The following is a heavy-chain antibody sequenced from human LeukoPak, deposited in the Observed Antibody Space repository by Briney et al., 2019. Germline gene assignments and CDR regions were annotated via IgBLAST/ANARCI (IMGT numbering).Heavy chain of an antibody. CDR1: GFTFSSYW. J-gene: IGHJ4*02. D-gene: IGHD6-19*01. CDR2: MNQDGDKK. Sequence: GGSLRLSCAVSGFTFSSYWMTWVRQAPGKGLEWVANMNQDGDKKYYVDSVEGRFTIPRDNAKNLVFLQMNNLRGEDTAVYHCARAGSGSYVGYYFDYWGQGALVTVSS. V-gene: IGHV3-7*01. CDR3: ARAGSGSYVGYYFDY.